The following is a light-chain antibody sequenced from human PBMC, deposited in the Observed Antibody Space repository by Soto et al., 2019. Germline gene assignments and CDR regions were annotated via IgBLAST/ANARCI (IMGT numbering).Light chain of an antibody. CDR1: SSDIGSHNS. V-gene: IGLV2-14*03. CDR2: DVN. J-gene: IGLJ1*01. Sequence: QSALTQPASVSGSPGQSITISCTGTSSDIGSHNSVSWYQQHPGKAPKLIIYDVNNRPSGVSNRFSGSKSGNAASLTISGLQAEDETDYYCSSYSSISTLVFGTGTKLTVL. CDR3: SSYSSISTLV.